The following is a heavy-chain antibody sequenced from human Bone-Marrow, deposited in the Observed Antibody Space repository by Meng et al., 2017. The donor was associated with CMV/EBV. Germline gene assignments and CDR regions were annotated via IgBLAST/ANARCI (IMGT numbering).Heavy chain of an antibody. Sequence: SVKVSCKASGGTFSSYAISWVRQAPGQGLEWMGGIIPIFGTANYAQKFQGRVTITTDESTSTAYMELSSLRSEDTAVYYCAKGGLRPEVRDFGVVTDSYYGMDVWGQGTTVTVSS. CDR3: AKGGLRPEVRDFGVVTDSYYGMDV. J-gene: IGHJ6*02. CDR1: GGTFSSYA. D-gene: IGHD3-3*01. V-gene: IGHV1-69*05. CDR2: IIPIFGTA.